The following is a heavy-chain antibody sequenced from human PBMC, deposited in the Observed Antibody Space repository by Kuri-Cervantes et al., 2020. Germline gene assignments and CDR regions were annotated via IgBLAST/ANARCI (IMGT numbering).Heavy chain of an antibody. D-gene: IGHD5-18*01. V-gene: IGHV4-34*01. J-gene: IGHJ4*02. CDR3: ARVLGYSYGPFDY. CDR1: GGSFSNYY. CDR2: INHRGTT. Sequence: SETLSLTCAVYGGSFSNYYWNWIRQPPGKGLEWIGEINHRGTTNYNPSLKSRVTITVDTSKNQFSLKLSSVTAADTAVYYCARVLGYSYGPFDYWGQGTLVTVSS.